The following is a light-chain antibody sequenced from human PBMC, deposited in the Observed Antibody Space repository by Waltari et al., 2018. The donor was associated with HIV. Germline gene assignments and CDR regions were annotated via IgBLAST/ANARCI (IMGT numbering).Light chain of an antibody. CDR1: SSDVGGYNY. CDR2: EVS. J-gene: IGLJ1*01. V-gene: IGLV2-8*01. CDR3: SSYAGSNNRFV. Sequence: QSALTQPPSASGSPGQSVTISCPGTSSDVGGYNYVPWYQQHPGKAPKLMIYEVSKRPSGVPDRFSGSKSGNTASLTVSGLQAEDEADYYCSSYAGSNNRFVFGTGTKVTVL.